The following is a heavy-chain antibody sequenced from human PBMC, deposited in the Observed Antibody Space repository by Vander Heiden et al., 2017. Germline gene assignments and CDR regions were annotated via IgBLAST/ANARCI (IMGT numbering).Heavy chain of an antibody. J-gene: IGHJ4*02. CDR2: IYSTGST. V-gene: IGHV4-39*01. D-gene: IGHD6-25*01. CDR1: GYSISSSIYY. CDR3: ARHFSRGAYGSSQRTDY. Sequence: QVHLQESGPGLVKASETLSLTCTVSGYSISSSIYYWGWIRQPPGKGLEWLGSIYSTGSTYYNPSLKSRVSISVETSKNQFSLKLSSVTAADKAVFYCARHFSRGAYGSSQRTDYWGQGTLVIVSS.